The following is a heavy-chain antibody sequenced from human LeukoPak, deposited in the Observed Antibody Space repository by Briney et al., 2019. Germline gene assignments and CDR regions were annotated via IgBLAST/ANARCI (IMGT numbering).Heavy chain of an antibody. D-gene: IGHD6-13*01. CDR3: ARLHSTPSSNS. V-gene: IGHV4-39*01. J-gene: IGHJ4*02. CDR1: GGSIDSSIDY. Sequence: KSSETLSLTCTVSGGSIDSSIDYRGWMRQPPGKGLEWIGSIYSSGSTYHNPPLKSRVTISVDPSKHQFSLRISSVTAADTAVYYCARLHSTPSSNSWGQGTLVTVSS. CDR2: IYSSGST.